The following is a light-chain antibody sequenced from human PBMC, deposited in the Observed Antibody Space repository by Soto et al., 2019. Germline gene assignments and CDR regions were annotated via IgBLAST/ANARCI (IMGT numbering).Light chain of an antibody. CDR2: DVS. CDR1: QSVTSTY. Sequence: EIVLTQPPGSLSLSPGERATLSCRASQSVTSTYLAWYQQKPGQAPRLLIYDVSTRATGIPDRFSGSGSGTDFTLTISRVEPEDFAVYYCRQYNRSPDLFTFGPGTKVDIK. V-gene: IGKV3-20*01. J-gene: IGKJ3*01. CDR3: RQYNRSPDLFT.